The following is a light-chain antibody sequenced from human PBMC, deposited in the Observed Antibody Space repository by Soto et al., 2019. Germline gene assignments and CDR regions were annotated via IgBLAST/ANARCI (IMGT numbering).Light chain of an antibody. V-gene: IGKV1-5*03. CDR1: QSIDTW. J-gene: IGKJ1*01. CDR2: KAS. CDR3: QQYKSYRA. Sequence: DIQMTQSPSILSASVGDRVTITCRASQSIDTWLAWHQQKPGKAPKLLISKASNLENGVPSRFSGSGSGTEFTLTISSLQPDDFANYYCQQYKSYRAFGQGTKVDIK.